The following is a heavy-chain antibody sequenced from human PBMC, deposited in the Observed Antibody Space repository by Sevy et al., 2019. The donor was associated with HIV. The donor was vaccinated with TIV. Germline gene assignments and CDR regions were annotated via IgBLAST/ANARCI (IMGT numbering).Heavy chain of an antibody. D-gene: IGHD2-15*01. J-gene: IGHJ6*02. V-gene: IGHV1-69*13. CDR2: IIPIFGTA. CDR1: GGTFSSYA. Sequence: ASVKVSCKASGGTFSSYAISWVRQAPGQGLEWMGGIIPIFGTANYAQKFQGRVTITADESTSTAYMELSSLRSEDTAVYYCARVGCSGGSCQGAKLYYYYYGMDVWGQGTTVTVSS. CDR3: ARVGCSGGSCQGAKLYYYYYGMDV.